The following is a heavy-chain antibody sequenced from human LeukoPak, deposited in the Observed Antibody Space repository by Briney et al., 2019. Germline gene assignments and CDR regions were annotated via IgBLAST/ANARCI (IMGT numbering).Heavy chain of an antibody. CDR3: AREVSSGWSLRGYYFDY. CDR1: GGSVSSGSYY. J-gene: IGHJ4*02. D-gene: IGHD6-19*01. CDR2: IYYSGST. V-gene: IGHV4-61*01. Sequence: PSETLSLTCTVSGGSVSSGSYYWSWIRQPPGEGLEWIGYIYYSGSTNYNPSLKSRVTISVDTSKNQFSLKLSSVTAADTAVYYCAREVSSGWSLRGYYFDYWGQGTLVTVSS.